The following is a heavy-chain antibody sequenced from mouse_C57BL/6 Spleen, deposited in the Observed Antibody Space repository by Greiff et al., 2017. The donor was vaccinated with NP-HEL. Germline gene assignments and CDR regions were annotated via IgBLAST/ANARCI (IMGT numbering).Heavy chain of an antibody. Sequence: EVQLQQSGPELVKPGASVKISCKASGYTFTDYYMNWVKQSHGKSLEWIGDINPNNGGTSYNQKFKGKATLTVDKSSSTAYMELRSLTSEDSAVYYCARGGNHYEDYDDVSWFAYWGQGTLVTVSA. CDR1: GYTFTDYY. V-gene: IGHV1-26*01. CDR2: INPNNGGT. CDR3: ARGGNHYEDYDDVSWFAY. J-gene: IGHJ3*01. D-gene: IGHD2-4*01.